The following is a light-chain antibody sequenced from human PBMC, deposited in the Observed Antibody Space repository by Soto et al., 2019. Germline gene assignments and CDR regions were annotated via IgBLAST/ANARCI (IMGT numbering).Light chain of an antibody. V-gene: IGKV3-11*01. CDR1: QSVGRY. Sequence: EIVLTQSPATLPLSPGERATLSCRASQSVGRYLVWYQQKPGQAPRLLIYDASNRPIDIPGRFSGSGSETDFTFTISSLEPEDFAVYYCQQRSNWPPLTFGGGTKVEVK. J-gene: IGKJ4*01. CDR2: DAS. CDR3: QQRSNWPPLT.